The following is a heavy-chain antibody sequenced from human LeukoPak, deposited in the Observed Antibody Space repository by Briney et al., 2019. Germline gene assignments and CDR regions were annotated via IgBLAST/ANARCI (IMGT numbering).Heavy chain of an antibody. CDR1: GFTFSTSS. CDR2: IKNDVITT. D-gene: IGHD1-1*01. J-gene: IGHJ4*02. CDR3: ARDYNWSFDY. V-gene: IGHV3-48*02. Sequence: GGSLRLSCAASGFTFSTSSMHWVRQTPGKGLEWISYIKNDVITTSYAGSVRGRFTIARDNDKNLLYLQMNNLRDEDTAVYFCARDYNWSFDYWGQGVLVTVSS.